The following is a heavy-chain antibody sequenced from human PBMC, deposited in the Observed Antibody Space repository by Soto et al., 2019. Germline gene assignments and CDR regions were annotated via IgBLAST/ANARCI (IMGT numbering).Heavy chain of an antibody. CDR1: GFTFSSYG. Sequence: QVQLVESGGGVVQPGRSLRLSCAASGFTFSSYGMHWVRQAPGKGLEWVAVISYDGSNKYYADSVKGRFTISRDNSKKTLYLQMNSLRAEDTAVYYCAKVDGGMITFGGYRFPVYGMDVWGQGTTVTVSS. D-gene: IGHD3-16*01. CDR3: AKVDGGMITFGGYRFPVYGMDV. CDR2: ISYDGSNK. V-gene: IGHV3-30*18. J-gene: IGHJ6*02.